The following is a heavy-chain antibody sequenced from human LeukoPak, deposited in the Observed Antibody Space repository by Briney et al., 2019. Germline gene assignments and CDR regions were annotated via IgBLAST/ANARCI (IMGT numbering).Heavy chain of an antibody. D-gene: IGHD3-3*01. J-gene: IGHJ4*02. CDR1: GGSISSSSYY. CDR2: IYYSGST. CDR3: ARLGGTSPDY. V-gene: IGHV4-39*01. Sequence: SETLSPTCTVSGGSISSSSYYWGWIRQPPGKGLEWIGSIYYSGSTYYNPSLKSRVTISVDTSKNQFSLKLSSVTAADTAVYYCARLGGTSPDYWGQGTLVTVSS.